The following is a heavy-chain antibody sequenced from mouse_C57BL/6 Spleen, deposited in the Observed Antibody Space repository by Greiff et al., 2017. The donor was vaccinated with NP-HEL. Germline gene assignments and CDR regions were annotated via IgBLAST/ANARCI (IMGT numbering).Heavy chain of an antibody. V-gene: IGHV1-26*01. CDR2: INPNNGGT. Sequence: VQLQQSGPELVKPGASVKISCKASGYTFTDYYMNWVKQSHGKSLEWIGDINPNNGGTSYNQKFKGKATLTVDKSSSTAYMELRSLTSEDSAVYYCARKGTAYDYPRDYAMDYWGQGTSVTVSS. D-gene: IGHD2-4*01. J-gene: IGHJ4*01. CDR1: GYTFTDYY. CDR3: ARKGTAYDYPRDYAMDY.